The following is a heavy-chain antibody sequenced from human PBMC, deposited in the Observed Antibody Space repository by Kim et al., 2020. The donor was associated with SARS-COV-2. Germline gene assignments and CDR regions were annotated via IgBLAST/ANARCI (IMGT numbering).Heavy chain of an antibody. Sequence: GGSLRLSCAASGFTFSDSAIHWVRQASGKGLEWVGRIRSKANSYATAYAASGKGRFTISRDDSKNTAYLQMNSMKNEDTALYYGTNVPGTTLAFWDAFY. CDR3: TNVPGTTLAFWDAFY. D-gene: IGHD1-1*01. J-gene: IGHJ3*02. CDR1: GFTFSDSA. V-gene: IGHV3-73*01. CDR2: IRSKANSYAT.